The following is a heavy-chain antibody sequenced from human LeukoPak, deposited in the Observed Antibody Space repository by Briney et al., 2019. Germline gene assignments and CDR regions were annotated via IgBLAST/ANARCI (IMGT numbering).Heavy chain of an antibody. Sequence: GASVKVSCKASGYTFTGYYMHWVRQAPGQGLEWMGWINPNSGGTNYAQKFQGRVTMTRDTSISTAYMELSRLRSDDTAVYYCARAYCGGDCYLGWYFDLWGRGTLVTVSS. CDR2: INPNSGGT. CDR3: ARAYCGGDCYLGWYFDL. V-gene: IGHV1-2*02. J-gene: IGHJ2*01. D-gene: IGHD2-21*02. CDR1: GYTFTGYY.